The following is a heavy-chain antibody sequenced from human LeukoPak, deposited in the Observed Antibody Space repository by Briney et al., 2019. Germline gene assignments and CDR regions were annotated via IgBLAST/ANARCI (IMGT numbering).Heavy chain of an antibody. Sequence: PGGSLRLSCAASGFTFSSYAMSWVRQAPGKGLEWVSAISGSGGSTYYADSVKGRFTISRDNSKNTLYLQMNSLRAEDTAVYYCARDRSPRPAPDAFDIWGQGTMDTVSS. CDR2: ISGSGGST. V-gene: IGHV3-23*01. CDR3: ARDRSPRPAPDAFDI. J-gene: IGHJ3*02. D-gene: IGHD1-26*01. CDR1: GFTFSSYA.